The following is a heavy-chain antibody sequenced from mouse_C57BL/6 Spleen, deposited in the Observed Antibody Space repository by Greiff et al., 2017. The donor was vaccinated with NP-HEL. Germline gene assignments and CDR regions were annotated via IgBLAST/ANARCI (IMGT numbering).Heavy chain of an antibody. CDR3: VRHGIYFDY. CDR1: GFSFNTYA. CDR2: IRSKSNNYAT. V-gene: IGHV10-1*01. Sequence: DVQLVESGGGLVQPKGSLKLSCAASGFSFNTYAMNWVRQAPGKGLEWVARIRSKSNNYATYYADSVKDRFTISRDDSESMLYLQMNNLKTEDTAMYYCVRHGIYFDYWGQGTTLTVSS. J-gene: IGHJ2*01.